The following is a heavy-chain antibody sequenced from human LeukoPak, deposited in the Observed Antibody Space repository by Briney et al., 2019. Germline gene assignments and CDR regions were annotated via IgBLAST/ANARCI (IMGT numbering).Heavy chain of an antibody. D-gene: IGHD6-13*01. V-gene: IGHV4-34*01. CDR3: ASLIPRYSSSWYGYYYYIDV. Sequence: SETLSLTCAVYGGSFSGYYWSWIRQPPGQGLEWIGEINHSGSTNYNPSLKSRVTISVDTSKNQFSLKLSSVTAADTAVYYCASLIPRYSSSWYGYYYYIDVWGKGTTVTVSS. CDR2: INHSGST. J-gene: IGHJ6*03. CDR1: GGSFSGYY.